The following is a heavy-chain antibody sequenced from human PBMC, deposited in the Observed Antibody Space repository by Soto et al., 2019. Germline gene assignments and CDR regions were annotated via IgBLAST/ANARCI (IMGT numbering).Heavy chain of an antibody. CDR2: FDPEDGET. Sequence: ASVKVSFKVSGYTLTELSMHWVRQAPGKGLEWMGGFDPEDGETIYAQKFQGRVTMTEDTSTDTAYMELSSLRSEDTAVYYCATNVAVAGLFDYWGQGTLVTVSS. V-gene: IGHV1-24*01. CDR3: ATNVAVAGLFDY. D-gene: IGHD6-19*01. CDR1: GYTLTELS. J-gene: IGHJ4*02.